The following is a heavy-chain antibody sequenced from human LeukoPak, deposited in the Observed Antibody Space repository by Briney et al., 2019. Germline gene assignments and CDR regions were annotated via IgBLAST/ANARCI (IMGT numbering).Heavy chain of an antibody. CDR2: IYHSGSI. CDR1: GYSISSGYY. D-gene: IGHD2-2*01. CDR3: AISAAIGGFDY. Sequence: SETLSLTCAVSGYSISSGYYWGWIRQPPGKGLEWIGSIYHSGSIYYNPSLKSRVTISVDTSKNQFSLKLSSVTAADTAVYYCAISAAIGGFDYWGQGTLVTVSS. J-gene: IGHJ4*02. V-gene: IGHV4-38-2*01.